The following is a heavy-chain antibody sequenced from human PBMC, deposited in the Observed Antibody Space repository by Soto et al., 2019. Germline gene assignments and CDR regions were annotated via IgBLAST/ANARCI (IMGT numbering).Heavy chain of an antibody. D-gene: IGHD4-17*01. CDR1: GYTFTNYD. Sequence: QVQLVQSGAEVKRPGASVKVSCKASGYTFTNYDINWVRQATGQVLEWMGWMNPNGGNTAYAQKFQGRVTMTRNTSISTAYMELSRLRSEDTAVYYCARASYGDYDWFDPWGQGTLVTVSS. J-gene: IGHJ5*02. CDR2: MNPNGGNT. V-gene: IGHV1-8*01. CDR3: ARASYGDYDWFDP.